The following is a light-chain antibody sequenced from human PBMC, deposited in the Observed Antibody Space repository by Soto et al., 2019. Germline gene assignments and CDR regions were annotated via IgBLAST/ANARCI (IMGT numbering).Light chain of an antibody. Sequence: EIVMTQSPATLSVSPGESATLSCRASQSVSSNLAWYQQKPGQAPRLLIYGASTRATGIPARFSGSGSGTEFTLTISSLQSEDFAFYYCQQYNDWPRTFGQGTKVEIK. CDR3: QQYNDWPRT. V-gene: IGKV3-15*01. CDR1: QSVSSN. J-gene: IGKJ1*01. CDR2: GAS.